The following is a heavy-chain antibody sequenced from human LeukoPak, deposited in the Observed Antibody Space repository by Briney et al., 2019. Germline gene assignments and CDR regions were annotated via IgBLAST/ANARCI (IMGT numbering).Heavy chain of an antibody. V-gene: IGHV1-18*01. D-gene: IGHD2-2*01. CDR3: CRSTGYNYYYINV. J-gene: IGHJ6*03. Sequence: AAVKVSCKASGYIFTQYGISWVRQAPGQGLEWMASISTYTGDTNNAQNFQGRVTMTTDTFTSTAYMELRGRRPGCEPVKQPCRSTGYNYYYINVRGDRTTGTLSS. CDR1: GYIFTQYG. CDR2: ISTYTGDT.